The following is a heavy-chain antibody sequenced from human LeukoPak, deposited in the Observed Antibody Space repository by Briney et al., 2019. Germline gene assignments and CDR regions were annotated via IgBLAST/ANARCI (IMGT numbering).Heavy chain of an antibody. D-gene: IGHD3-3*01. Sequence: ASVKVSCKASGYTFTTFALIWVRQDAGQGLEWMGWINTNTGNPTYAQAFTGRFVFSLDTSVSTSYLQISSLKAEDTAVYYCARVRRFLNGGVAGIDYWGQGSLVTVSS. CDR1: GYTFTTFA. J-gene: IGHJ4*02. CDR3: ARVRRFLNGGVAGIDY. V-gene: IGHV7-4-1*02. CDR2: INTNTGNP.